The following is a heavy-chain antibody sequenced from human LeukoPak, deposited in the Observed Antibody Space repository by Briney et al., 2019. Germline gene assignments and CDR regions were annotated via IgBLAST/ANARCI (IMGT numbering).Heavy chain of an antibody. V-gene: IGHV3-23*01. J-gene: IGHJ4*02. CDR2: IGGSNSDT. CDR1: GFSFSTYA. Sequence: GRSLRLSCAASGFSFSTYAMSWVRRAPGKGLEWVLTIGGSNSDTYYADSMKGRFTISRDNSKNTLYLQMNSLRAEDTAVYYCAKDDRSGGYNDFWGQGTLVTVSS. D-gene: IGHD6-19*01. CDR3: AKDDRSGGYNDF.